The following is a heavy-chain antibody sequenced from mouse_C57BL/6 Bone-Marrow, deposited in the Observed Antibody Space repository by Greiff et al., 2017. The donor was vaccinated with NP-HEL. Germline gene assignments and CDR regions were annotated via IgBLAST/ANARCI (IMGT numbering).Heavy chain of an antibody. CDR2: ISGGGGNT. CDR1: GFTFSSYT. J-gene: IGHJ2*01. Sequence: EVHLVESGGGLVKPGGSLKLSCAASGFTFSSYTMSWVRQTLEKRLEWVATISGGGGNTYYPDSVKGRFTISRDNAKNTLYLQMSSLRSEDTALYYCARKGETPFDYWGQGTTLTVSS. CDR3: ARKGETPFDY. V-gene: IGHV5-9*01.